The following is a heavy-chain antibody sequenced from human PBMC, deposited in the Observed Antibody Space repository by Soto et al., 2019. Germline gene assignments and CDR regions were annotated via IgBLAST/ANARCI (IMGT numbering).Heavy chain of an antibody. V-gene: IGHV1-69*02. J-gene: IGHJ2*01. Sequence: QVQLVQSGAEVKKPGSSVKVSCKASGGTFSSYTISWVRQAPGQGLEWMGRIIPILGIANYAQKFQGRVTITADKSRSTAYMALRSLRSEDPAVYYCPTDTASGDWYFDLWGRGTLVTVSS. D-gene: IGHD2-21*02. CDR1: GGTFSSYT. CDR3: PTDTASGDWYFDL. CDR2: IIPILGIA.